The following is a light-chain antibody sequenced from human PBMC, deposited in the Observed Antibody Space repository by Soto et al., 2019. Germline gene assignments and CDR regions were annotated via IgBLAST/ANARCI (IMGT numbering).Light chain of an antibody. CDR2: DAS. J-gene: IGKJ3*01. CDR1: QSVSSY. V-gene: IGKV3-11*01. Sequence: EIVLTQSPATLSLSPGERATLSCRASQSVSSYLAWYQQKPGQAPRLLIYDASNRATGIPARFSGSGSGTDFALAISSLEPEDCAVYYCQRRSKWPFFTFGAGTKVDIK. CDR3: QRRSKWPFFT.